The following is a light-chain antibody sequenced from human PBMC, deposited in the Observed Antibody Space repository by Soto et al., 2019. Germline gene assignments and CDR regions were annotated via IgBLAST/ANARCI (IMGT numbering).Light chain of an antibody. Sequence: QSVLTQSPSASGTPGQRVAFSCSGSSSNIGANTVNWYQQLPGAAPKLLIYSHSQRPSGVPDRFSGSKSGTSASLAISGLQSDDEADYYCAAWDDSLNAYVFGTGTKVTVL. CDR2: SHS. CDR1: SSNIGANT. J-gene: IGLJ1*01. V-gene: IGLV1-44*01. CDR3: AAWDDSLNAYV.